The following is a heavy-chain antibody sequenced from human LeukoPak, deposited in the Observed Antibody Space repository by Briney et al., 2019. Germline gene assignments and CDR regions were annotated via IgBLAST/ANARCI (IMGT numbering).Heavy chain of an antibody. V-gene: IGHV4-59*01. D-gene: IGHD5-18*01. CDR2: IYYSGST. J-gene: IGHJ4*02. CDR1: GGSISSYY. Sequence: PSETLSLTCTVSGGSISSYYWSWIRQPPGKGLEWIGYIYYSGSTNYNPSLKSRGTISVDTPKNQFSLKLSSVTAADTAVYYCAREGYSYGSDYWGQGTLVTVSS. CDR3: AREGYSYGSDY.